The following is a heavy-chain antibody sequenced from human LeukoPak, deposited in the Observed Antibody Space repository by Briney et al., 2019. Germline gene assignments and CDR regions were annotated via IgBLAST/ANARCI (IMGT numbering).Heavy chain of an antibody. CDR3: ADPPNADY. D-gene: IGHD4/OR15-4a*01. J-gene: IGHJ4*02. Sequence: PGGSLRLSCAASGFTFSRYAMSLVRQAPGKGLEWVSSIGGSDGRTYYAKSVMSRFTISRDNSKNTLSLQMNSLRVEDTAVYFCADPPNADYWGQGTLVTVSS. CDR2: IGGSDGRT. V-gene: IGHV3-23*01. CDR1: GFTFSRYA.